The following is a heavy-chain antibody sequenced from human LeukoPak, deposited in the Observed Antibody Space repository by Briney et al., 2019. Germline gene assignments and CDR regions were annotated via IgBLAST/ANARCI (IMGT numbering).Heavy chain of an antibody. CDR3: VRDSNFKIDY. J-gene: IGHJ4*02. CDR1: GFSFSHFA. V-gene: IGHV3-74*01. CDR2: INHDGSDI. D-gene: IGHD5-24*01. Sequence: PGRSLRLSCAASGFSFSHFAMHWVRRAPGEGLVWVSRINHDGSDISYADSVKGRSTISRDNAKNTLYLQMNSLRADDTAIYYCVRDSNFKIDYWGQGTLVTVSS.